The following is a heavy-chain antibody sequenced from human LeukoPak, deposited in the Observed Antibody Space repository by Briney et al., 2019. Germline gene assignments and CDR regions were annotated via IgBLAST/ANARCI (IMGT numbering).Heavy chain of an antibody. CDR1: GFTFSSYA. CDR3: AKTNWGSDYFDY. D-gene: IGHD7-27*01. Sequence: GGSLRLSCAASGFTFSSYAMSWVRQAPGKGLEWVSAISGSGGSTYYADSVKGRFTISRDNSKNTLYLQMSSLRAEDTAVYYCAKTNWGSDYFDYWGQGTLVTVSS. V-gene: IGHV3-23*01. J-gene: IGHJ4*02. CDR2: ISGSGGST.